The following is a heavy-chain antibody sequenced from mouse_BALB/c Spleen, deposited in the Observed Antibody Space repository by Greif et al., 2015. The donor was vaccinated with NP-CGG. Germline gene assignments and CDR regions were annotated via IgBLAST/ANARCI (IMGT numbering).Heavy chain of an antibody. CDR2: IWGDGST. J-gene: IGHJ4*01. Sequence: VQLVESGPGLVAPSQSLSITCTVSGFSLTGYGVNWVRQPPGKGLEWLGMIWGDGSTDYNSALKSRLSISKDNSKSQVFLKMNSLQTDDAARYYCARHYAHYAMDYWGQGTSVTVSS. CDR1: GFSLTGYG. D-gene: IGHD1-1*02. V-gene: IGHV2-6-7*01. CDR3: ARHYAHYAMDY.